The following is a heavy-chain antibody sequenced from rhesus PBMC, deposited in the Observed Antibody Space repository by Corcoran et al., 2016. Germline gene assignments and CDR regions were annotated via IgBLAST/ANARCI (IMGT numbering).Heavy chain of an antibody. Sequence: QVQLQESGPGLVKPSETLSLTCAVSGGSFSGYWWSWIRQPPGKGLEWIGEINGNSGSTNYNPSLKSRVTISKDASKNQFSLKLSSVTAADTAMYDCARGSGSFYYWGQGVLVTVSS. CDR1: GGSFSGYW. D-gene: IGHD6-25*01. CDR2: INGNSGST. J-gene: IGHJ4*01. V-gene: IGHV4-80*01. CDR3: ARGSGSFYY.